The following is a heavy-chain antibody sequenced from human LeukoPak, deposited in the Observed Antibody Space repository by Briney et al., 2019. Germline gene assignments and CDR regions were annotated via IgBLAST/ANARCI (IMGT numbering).Heavy chain of an antibody. J-gene: IGHJ3*02. CDR3: ARWAAAGPLDAFDI. CDR2: IYHSGST. V-gene: IGHV4-30-2*01. CDR1: GGSISSGGYY. Sequence: SETLSLTCTVSGGSISSGGYYWSWIRQPPGKGLEWIGYIYHSGSTYYNPSLKSRVTISVDRSKNQFSLKLSSVTAADTAVYYCARWAAAGPLDAFDIWGQGTMVTVSS. D-gene: IGHD6-13*01.